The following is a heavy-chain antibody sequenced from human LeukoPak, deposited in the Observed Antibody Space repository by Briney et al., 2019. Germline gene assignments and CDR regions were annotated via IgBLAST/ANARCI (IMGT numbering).Heavy chain of an antibody. CDR1: GGTFSTYA. Sequence: ASVKVSCKASGGTFSTYAISWVRQAPGQGLEWMGGIVSAFRSANYARTFQGRVAITTDESTKPAYLELSSLISEDTAVYYCARASIFGVVFYYMDVWGNGTSVTVSS. J-gene: IGHJ6*03. D-gene: IGHD3-3*01. CDR2: IVSAFRSA. CDR3: ARASIFGVVFYYMDV. V-gene: IGHV1-69*05.